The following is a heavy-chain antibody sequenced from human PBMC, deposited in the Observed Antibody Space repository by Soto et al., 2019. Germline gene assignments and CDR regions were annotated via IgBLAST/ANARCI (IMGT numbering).Heavy chain of an antibody. CDR1: GGTFSGYY. Sequence: SETLSLTCAVYGGTFSGYYWSWIRQPPGKGLEWVGEINHSGSTNYNPSLKSRVTISKDQPKNQFSLKLSSVTAADPAVYYCARGGGVGPASIGANKNWFEPWGQGTLVTVSP. D-gene: IGHD2-2*02. V-gene: IGHV4-34*01. J-gene: IGHJ5*02. CDR2: INHSGST. CDR3: ARGGGVGPASIGANKNWFEP.